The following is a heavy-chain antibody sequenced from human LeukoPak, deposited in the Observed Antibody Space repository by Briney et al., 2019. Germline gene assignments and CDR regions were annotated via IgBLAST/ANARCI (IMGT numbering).Heavy chain of an antibody. V-gene: IGHV3-21*01. CDR3: ARATRGSSGWYSY. CDR2: ISSSSSYI. J-gene: IGHJ4*02. D-gene: IGHD6-19*01. Sequence: GGSPRLPCAASGFTFSSYSMNWVRQAPGKGLEWVSSISSSSSYIYYADSVKGRFTISRDNAKNSLYLQMNSLRAEDTAVYYCARATRGSSGWYSYWGQGTLVTVSS. CDR1: GFTFSSYS.